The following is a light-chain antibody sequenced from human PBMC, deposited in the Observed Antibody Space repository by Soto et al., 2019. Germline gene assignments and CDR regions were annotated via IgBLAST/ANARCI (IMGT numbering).Light chain of an antibody. Sequence: DIQMTQSPSSLSASVGGRVTITCRASQTISSYLNWYQQTPGRAPAHLISAASTLQSGVPSRFSGSGSGTEFTLTISSLQPQDFATYYCQQSFTSPHTFGQGTKLEIK. CDR3: QQSFTSPHT. V-gene: IGKV1-39*01. CDR1: QTISSY. J-gene: IGKJ2*01. CDR2: AAS.